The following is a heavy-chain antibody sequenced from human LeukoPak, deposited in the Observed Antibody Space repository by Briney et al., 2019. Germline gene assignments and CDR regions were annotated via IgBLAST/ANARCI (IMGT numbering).Heavy chain of an antibody. CDR1: GFTFSSYA. J-gene: IGHJ4*02. CDR2: ISINGDNT. D-gene: IGHD2/OR15-2a*01. V-gene: IGHV3-64D*06. CDR3: AKDQEYSYDY. Sequence: GGSLRLSRSASGFTFSSYAMHWVRQAPGKGLEYVSTISINGDNTYYADSVKGRFTISRDNSKNTLYLQMSSLRAEDTAVYYCAKDQEYSYDYWGQGTQVTVSS.